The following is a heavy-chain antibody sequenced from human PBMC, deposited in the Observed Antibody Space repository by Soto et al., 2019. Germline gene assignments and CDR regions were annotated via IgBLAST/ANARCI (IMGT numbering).Heavy chain of an antibody. Sequence: QVQLVESGGGLVKPGGSLRLSCAASGFTFSDYYMSWIRQAPGKGLEWVSYISSSGSNIYYADTVKGRFTTSRDNARNSLYVQLNRRRAEDTAVKYCAGTIVVVPAAMAAGMVWFDPWGQGNLLAVSS. CDR1: GFTFSDYY. D-gene: IGHD2-2*01. CDR2: ISSSGSNI. V-gene: IGHV3-11*01. J-gene: IGHJ5*02. CDR3: AGTIVVVPAAMAAGMVWFDP.